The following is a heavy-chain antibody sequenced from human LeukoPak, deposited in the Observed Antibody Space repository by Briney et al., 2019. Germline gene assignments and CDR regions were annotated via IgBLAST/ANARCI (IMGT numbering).Heavy chain of an antibody. V-gene: IGHV3-7*01. CDR1: GFTFSSYW. CDR3: ARDPTYDFWSGYFGPVYYGMDV. CDR2: IKQDGSEK. D-gene: IGHD3-3*01. Sequence: GGSLRLSCAASGFTFSSYWMSWVRQAPGKGLEWVANIKQDGSEKYYVDSVKGRFTISRDNAKNSLYLQMNSLRAEDTAVYYCARDPTYDFWSGYFGPVYYGMDVWGQGTTVTVSS. J-gene: IGHJ6*02.